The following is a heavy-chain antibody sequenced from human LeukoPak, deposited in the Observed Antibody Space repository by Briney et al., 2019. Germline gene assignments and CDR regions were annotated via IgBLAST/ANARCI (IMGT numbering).Heavy chain of an antibody. V-gene: IGHV3-23*01. J-gene: IGHJ4*02. CDR1: DFTFRSYA. CDR3: AKDTWASNYGFDY. CDR2: ISNSGDDT. Sequence: GGSLILSCAASDFTFRSYAMSWVRQAPGKGLEWVSGISNSGDDTYYADSVKGRFTISRDNSKNTLYLQMNSLRAEDTAVYFCAKDTWASNYGFDYWGQGALVTVSS. D-gene: IGHD4-11*01.